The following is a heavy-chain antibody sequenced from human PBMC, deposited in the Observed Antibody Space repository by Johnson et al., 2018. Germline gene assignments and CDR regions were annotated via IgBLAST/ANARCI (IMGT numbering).Heavy chain of an antibody. CDR3: TGDYGRLWAFDI. J-gene: IGHJ3*02. D-gene: IGHD3-10*01. CDR2: IKDDGGQT. CDR1: GFTFSRFW. Sequence: VQLVESGGGLVQPGGSLRLSCVASGFTFSRFWMSWVRQAPGKGLEWVATIKDDGGQTYYVVSVRGRLIISRDNAKNSLYLQMNSLRADDTAVYYCTGDYGRLWAFDIWGQGTMVTVSS. V-gene: IGHV3-7*01.